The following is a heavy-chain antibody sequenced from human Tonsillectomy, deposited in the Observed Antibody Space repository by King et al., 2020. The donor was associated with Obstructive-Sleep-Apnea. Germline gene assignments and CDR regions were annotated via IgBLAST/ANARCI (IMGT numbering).Heavy chain of an antibody. CDR1: GGSISSGGYY. V-gene: IGHV4-31*03. CDR2: IYYTGGT. CDR3: AREGPVVPAAPDY. J-gene: IGHJ4*02. D-gene: IGHD2-2*01. Sequence: QLQESGPGLVKPSQTLSLTCTVSGGSISSGGYYWSWIRQHPGKGLEWIGYIYYTGGTYYHPSLKSRVTISVDTSKNQFSLKLSSVTAADTAVYYCAREGPVVPAAPDYWGQGTLVTVSS.